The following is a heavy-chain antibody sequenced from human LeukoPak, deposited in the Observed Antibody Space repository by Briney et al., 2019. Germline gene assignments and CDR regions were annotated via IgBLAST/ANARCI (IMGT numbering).Heavy chain of an antibody. CDR2: IKQDGSEK. V-gene: IGHV3-7*05. CDR1: RFTFSNYW. CDR3: ASQKNGASDY. J-gene: IGHJ4*02. D-gene: IGHD1-1*01. Sequence: PGGSLRLSCAASRFTFSNYWMSWVRQAPGKGLEWLTNIKQDGSEKYYVDSVKGRFTISRDNAKNSLYLQMNSLRGEDTAVYYCASQKNGASDYWGQGTLVTVSS.